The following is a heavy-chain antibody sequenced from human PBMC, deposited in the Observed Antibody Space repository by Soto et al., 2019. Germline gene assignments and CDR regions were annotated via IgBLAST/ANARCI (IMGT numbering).Heavy chain of an antibody. Sequence: GASVKVSCKASGGTFSSYAFSWVRQAPGQGLEWMGGIIPIFGRANYAQKFQGRVTITADKSTSSAYMELRSLRSEDTAVYYCASDLRIKSWSVTSDLDFWGQGTLVTVSS. V-gene: IGHV1-69*06. D-gene: IGHD6-13*01. CDR2: IIPIFGRA. CDR3: ASDLRIKSWSVTSDLDF. J-gene: IGHJ4*02. CDR1: GGTFSSYA.